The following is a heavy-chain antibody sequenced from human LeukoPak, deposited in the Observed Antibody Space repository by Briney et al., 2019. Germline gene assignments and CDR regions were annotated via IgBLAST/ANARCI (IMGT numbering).Heavy chain of an antibody. CDR3: ATENMQQHYAFDI. Sequence: VASVKVSCKASGYTFTSYYMHWVRQAPGKGLEWMGGFDPEDGETIYAQKFQGRVTMTEDTSTDTAYMELSSLRSEDTAVYYCATENMQQHYAFDIWGQGTMVTVSS. J-gene: IGHJ3*02. CDR1: GYTFTSYY. CDR2: FDPEDGET. D-gene: IGHD6-13*01. V-gene: IGHV1-24*01.